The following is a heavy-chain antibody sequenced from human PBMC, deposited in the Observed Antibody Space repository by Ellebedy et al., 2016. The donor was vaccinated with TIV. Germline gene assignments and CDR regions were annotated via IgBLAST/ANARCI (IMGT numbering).Heavy chain of an antibody. J-gene: IGHJ4*02. V-gene: IGHV3-30*02. CDR2: IRYGGTDK. Sequence: GESLKISCAASGFTFSTYGMHWVRQAPGEGLQWVAFIRYGGTDKYYADSVKGRFTISRDTSKNTLYLQMSSLRVEDTAVYYCAKGYDARGNWGQGTLVTVSS. CDR1: GFTFSTYG. CDR3: AKGYDARGN. D-gene: IGHD3-3*01.